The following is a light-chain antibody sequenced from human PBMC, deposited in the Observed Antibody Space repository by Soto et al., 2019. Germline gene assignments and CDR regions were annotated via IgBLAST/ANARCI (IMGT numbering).Light chain of an antibody. CDR2: GAS. J-gene: IGKJ4*01. V-gene: IGKV3-15*01. Sequence: EIVVTQSPATLSVCPGERATLSCRASQSISSNLAWYQQKPGQAPRLLVYGASTRATGIPARFSGSGSGTEFTLTISSLQSEDYAVYFCQQYHNWLTFGGGTKVEIK. CDR3: QQYHNWLT. CDR1: QSISSN.